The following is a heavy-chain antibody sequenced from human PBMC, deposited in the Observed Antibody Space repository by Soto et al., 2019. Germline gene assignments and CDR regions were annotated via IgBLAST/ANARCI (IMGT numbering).Heavy chain of an antibody. V-gene: IGHV1-2*02. CDR1: GYTFTGYY. D-gene: IGHD3-3*01. Sequence: QVQLVQSGAEVKKPGASVKVSCKASGYTFTGYYMHWVRQAPGQGLEWMGWINPNSGGTNYAQKFQGRVTMTRDTSISTAYMELSRLRSDDTAVYYCARGTPIFGVVTTDYYYGMDVWGQGTTVTVSS. CDR3: ARGTPIFGVVTTDYYYGMDV. CDR2: INPNSGGT. J-gene: IGHJ6*02.